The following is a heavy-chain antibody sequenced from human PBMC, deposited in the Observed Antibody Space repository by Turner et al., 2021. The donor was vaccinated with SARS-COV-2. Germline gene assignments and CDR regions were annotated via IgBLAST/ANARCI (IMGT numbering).Heavy chain of an antibody. V-gene: IGHV3-30*18. Sequence: QVQLVESGGGLVQPGRSLRLSCAASGFTFSRYGMHWVRQAPGKGREWVAVISYDGSNKYYADSVKGRFTISRDNSKNTMYLQMNSLRAEDTAVYYCAKDLGQLDWFDPWGQGTLVTVSS. CDR1: GFTFSRYG. CDR3: AKDLGQLDWFDP. CDR2: ISYDGSNK. J-gene: IGHJ5*02. D-gene: IGHD6-13*01.